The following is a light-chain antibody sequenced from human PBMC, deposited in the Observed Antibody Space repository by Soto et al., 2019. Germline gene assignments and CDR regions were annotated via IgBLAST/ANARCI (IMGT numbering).Light chain of an antibody. V-gene: IGKV1-5*03. CDR2: MAS. J-gene: IGKJ1*01. Sequence: DIQMTQSPSTLSASVGDRVTITCRASENIDTRLAWYQQRPGKAPNLLFYMASSLESGVPGRFSGSGSGTEFTLTISSLQPDDFATYYCQQYSSYPWTFGQGTKVDIK. CDR3: QQYSSYPWT. CDR1: ENIDTR.